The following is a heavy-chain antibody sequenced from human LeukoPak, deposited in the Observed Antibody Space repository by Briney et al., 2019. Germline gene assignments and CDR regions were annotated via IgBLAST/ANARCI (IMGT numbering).Heavy chain of an antibody. CDR2: IGHTGSIT. D-gene: IGHD3-10*01. Sequence: GGSLRLSCAASGFTFSSYSMNWVRHAPGKGLEWVSYIGHTGSITDYADSVKGRFTISRDNAKNSLYLQMNTLRAEDTAVYYCVRDGAVVTSGSYPWRYFQYWGQGTLVTVSS. V-gene: IGHV3-48*04. CDR3: VRDGAVVTSGSYPWRYFQY. CDR1: GFTFSSYS. J-gene: IGHJ1*01.